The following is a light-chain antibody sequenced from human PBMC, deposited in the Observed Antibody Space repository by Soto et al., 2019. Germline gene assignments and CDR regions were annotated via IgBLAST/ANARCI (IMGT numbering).Light chain of an antibody. CDR1: QSFSSN. V-gene: IGKV3-15*01. Sequence: EIVMTQSPATLSVSPGERATLSCRASQSFSSNLAWYQQKPGQAPRLLIYGASTRATGIPARFSGSGSGTEFTLTISSLQSEDFAVYYCQQYNNWPPLYTFGQGTKLEIK. CDR2: GAS. J-gene: IGKJ2*01. CDR3: QQYNNWPPLYT.